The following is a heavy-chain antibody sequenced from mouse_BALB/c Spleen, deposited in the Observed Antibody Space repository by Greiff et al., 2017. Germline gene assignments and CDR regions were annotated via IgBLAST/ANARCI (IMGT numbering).Heavy chain of an antibody. CDR3: ARREFITTATAFAY. CDR1: GYTFTSYW. D-gene: IGHD1-2*01. CDR2: INPSTGYT. J-gene: IGHJ3*01. Sequence: VQLQQSGAELAKPGASVKMSCKASGYTFTSYWMHWVKQRPGQGLEWIGYINPSTGYTEYNQKFKDKATLTADKSSSTAYMQLSSLTSEDSAVYYCARREFITTATAFAYWGQGTLVTVSA. V-gene: IGHV1-7*01.